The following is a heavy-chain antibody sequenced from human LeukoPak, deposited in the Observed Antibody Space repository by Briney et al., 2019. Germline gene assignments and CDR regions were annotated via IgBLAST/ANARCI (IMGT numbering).Heavy chain of an antibody. Sequence: GEALKISCKGSGYSFTSYWIVWGRQMPRTGLEGMGMIYPRDSETSYRPSCQGQVTISADKSISNAYLQWSSLQASDTAMYYCARNKIEYSSSVEYNWFDHWGQGTLVTVSS. V-gene: IGHV5-51*01. CDR2: IYPRDSET. CDR1: GYSFTSYW. J-gene: IGHJ5*02. D-gene: IGHD6-6*01. CDR3: ARNKIEYSSSVEYNWFDH.